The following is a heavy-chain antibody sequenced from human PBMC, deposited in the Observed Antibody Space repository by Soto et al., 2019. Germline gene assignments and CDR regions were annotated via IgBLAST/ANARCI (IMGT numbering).Heavy chain of an antibody. J-gene: IGHJ4*02. Sequence: QVQLQESGPGLVKPSETLSLTCTVSGGSISSYYWSWIRQPPGKGLEWIGYIYYSGSTNYNPSLKSRVTISVDTSKNQFSLKLSSVTAADTAVYYCARNYGFYFDYWGQGTLVPVSS. D-gene: IGHD3-10*01. V-gene: IGHV4-59*08. CDR3: ARNYGFYFDY. CDR2: IYYSGST. CDR1: GGSISSYY.